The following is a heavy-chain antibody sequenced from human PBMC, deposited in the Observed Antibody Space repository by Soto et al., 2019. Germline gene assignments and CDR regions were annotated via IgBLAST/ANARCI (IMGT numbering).Heavy chain of an antibody. D-gene: IGHD6-13*01. CDR2: IIPIFGTA. Sequence: QVQLVQSGAEVKKPGSSVKVSCKASGGTFSSYAISWVRQAPGQGLEWMGGIIPIFGTANYAQKFQGRVTITADKSSNRAYMELSSLRSEDTVVYYCARDTPGYSSSWYWWFDPWGQGTLVTVSS. CDR3: ARDTPGYSSSWYWWFDP. V-gene: IGHV1-69*06. J-gene: IGHJ5*02. CDR1: GGTFSSYA.